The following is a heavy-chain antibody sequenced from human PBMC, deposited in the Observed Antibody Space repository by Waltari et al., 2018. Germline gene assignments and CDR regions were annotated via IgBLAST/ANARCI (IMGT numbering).Heavy chain of an antibody. CDR3: ARGAYYYDSSPYFDY. Sequence: QVQLQESGPGLVKPSETLSLTCAVSGYSISSGYYWGWIRQPPGKGLEWIGSIYHSGSTYYNPSLKSRVTISVDTSKNQFSLKLSSVTAADTAVYYCARGAYYYDSSPYFDYWGQGTLVTVSS. V-gene: IGHV4-38-2*01. CDR1: GYSISSGYY. J-gene: IGHJ4*02. D-gene: IGHD3-22*01. CDR2: IYHSGST.